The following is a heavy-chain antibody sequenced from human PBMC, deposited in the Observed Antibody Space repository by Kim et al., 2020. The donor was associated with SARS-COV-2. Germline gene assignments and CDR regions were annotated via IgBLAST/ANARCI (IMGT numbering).Heavy chain of an antibody. CDR3: ARQKPYSSSFGYNWFDP. CDR2: IYYSRST. CDR1: GGSISSSSYY. Sequence: SETLSLTCTVSGGSISSSSYYWGWIRQPPGKGLEWIGSIYYSRSTYYNPSLKIRVTISVDTSKNQFSLKLSSVTAADTAVYYCARQKPYSSSFGYNWFDPGGQGTLVSVPA. V-gene: IGHV4-39*01. D-gene: IGHD6-13*01. J-gene: IGHJ5*02.